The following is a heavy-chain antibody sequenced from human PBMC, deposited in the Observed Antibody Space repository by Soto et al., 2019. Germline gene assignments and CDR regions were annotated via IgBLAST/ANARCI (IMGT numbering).Heavy chain of an antibody. CDR3: AKDLRGYSYYGMDV. Sequence: LKISCKGSGYSFTSYWIGWVRQMPGKGLEWMGIIYPGDSDTRYSPSFQGRFTISRDNSKNTLYLQMNSLRAEDTAVYYCAKDLRGYSYYGMDVWGQGTTVTVSS. V-gene: IGHV5-51*01. CDR2: IYPGDSDT. D-gene: IGHD5-18*01. J-gene: IGHJ6*02. CDR1: GYSFTSYW.